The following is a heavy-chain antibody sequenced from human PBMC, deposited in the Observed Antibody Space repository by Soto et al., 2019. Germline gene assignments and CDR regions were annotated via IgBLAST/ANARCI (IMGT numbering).Heavy chain of an antibody. CDR3: VRDAVSYFYDSSGSRAYGMDV. J-gene: IGHJ6*02. CDR2: NRYDGSNQ. V-gene: IGHV3-33*01. D-gene: IGHD3-22*01. CDR1: GFTFNIYD. Sequence: GGSLRLSCAVSGFTFNIYDMHWVRQAPCKGLEWVAVNRYDGSNQYYADSVKGRFTISRDNPKNTLYLQINSLRAEDTAVYYCVRDAVSYFYDSSGSRAYGMDVWGQGTTVTVSS.